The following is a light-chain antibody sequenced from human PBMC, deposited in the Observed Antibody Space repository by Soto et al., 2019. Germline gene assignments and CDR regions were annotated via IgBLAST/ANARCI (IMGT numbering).Light chain of an antibody. J-gene: IGLJ1*01. CDR3: SSYTSSSTNV. Sequence: PPTASPSGASGQADTSSCTGTRSDVGGYNSVSWYQHHPGKPPKLILYDVGDRPSGVSYRFSGSKSGNTASLTISGLQAVDEADYYCSSYTSSSTNVFGTGTKVTVL. CDR1: RSDVGGYNS. CDR2: DVG. V-gene: IGLV2-14*03.